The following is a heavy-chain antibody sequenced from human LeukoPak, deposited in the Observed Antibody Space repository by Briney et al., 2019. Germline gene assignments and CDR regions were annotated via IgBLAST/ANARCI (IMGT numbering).Heavy chain of an antibody. CDR3: ARGASYCSGGSCSDF. CDR2: ISGSKTYT. CDR1: GFTFSDSY. J-gene: IGHJ4*02. D-gene: IGHD2-15*01. Sequence: GGSLRLSCAASGFTFSDSYMSWIRQAPGKGLGWVSYISGSKTYTNYADSVKGRFTITRDNAKNSLYLQMHSLRAEDTAVYYCARGASYCSGGSCSDFWGQGTLVTVSS. V-gene: IGHV3-11*06.